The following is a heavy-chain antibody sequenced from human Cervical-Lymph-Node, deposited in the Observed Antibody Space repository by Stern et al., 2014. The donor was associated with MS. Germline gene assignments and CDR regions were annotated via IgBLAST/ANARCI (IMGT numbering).Heavy chain of an antibody. CDR2: IYWDDDK. Sequence: QVTLKESGPTLVRPTQTLTLTCSFSGLSLSTSGVGVGWIRQPPGKALEWLAVIYWDDDKRYSPSLKSRLSITKDTSRNQVVLTMTSMDPVDTATYYCVPGVYDHFAYWGQGTLVTVSS. V-gene: IGHV2-5*02. J-gene: IGHJ4*02. CDR3: VPGVYDHFAY. D-gene: IGHD2/OR15-2a*01. CDR1: GLSLSTSGVG.